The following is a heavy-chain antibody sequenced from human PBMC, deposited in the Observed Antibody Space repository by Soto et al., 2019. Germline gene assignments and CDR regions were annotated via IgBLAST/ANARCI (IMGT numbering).Heavy chain of an antibody. CDR1: GGTFSSYT. Sequence: SVKVSCKASGGTFSSYTISWVRQAPGQGLEWMGRIIPILDIANYAQKFQGRVTITADKSTSTAYMELSSLRSEDTAMYYCAPIRRDGYSDYWGQGTLVTVSS. CDR2: IIPILDIA. D-gene: IGHD5-18*01. V-gene: IGHV1-69*02. CDR3: APIRRDGYSDY. J-gene: IGHJ4*02.